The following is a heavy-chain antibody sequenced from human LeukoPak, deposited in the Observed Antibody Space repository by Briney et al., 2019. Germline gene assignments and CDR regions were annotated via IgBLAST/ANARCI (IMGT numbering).Heavy chain of an antibody. D-gene: IGHD2-15*01. CDR3: ARRCSGGSCYGSFQH. J-gene: IGHJ1*01. Sequence: GASVKVSCKASGYTFTSYDINWVRQATGQGLEWMGWINPNSGGTNYAQKFQGRVTMTRDTSISTAYMELSRLRSDDTAVYYCARRCSGGSCYGSFQHWGQGTLVTVSS. CDR1: GYTFTSYD. V-gene: IGHV1-2*02. CDR2: INPNSGGT.